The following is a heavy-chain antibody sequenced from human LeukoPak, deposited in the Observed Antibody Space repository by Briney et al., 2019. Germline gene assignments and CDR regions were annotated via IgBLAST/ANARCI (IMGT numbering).Heavy chain of an antibody. CDR1: GYTFTSYV. J-gene: IGHJ4*02. CDR3: ARLTAYYGSGKGDY. D-gene: IGHD3-10*01. CDR2: INAGNGNT. V-gene: IGHV1-3*01. Sequence: ASVTVSCKASGYTFTSYVMHWVRQAPGQRLEWMGWINAGNGNTKYSQKFQGRVTITRDTSASTAYMELSRLRSEDTAVYYCARLTAYYGSGKGDYWGQGALVTVSS.